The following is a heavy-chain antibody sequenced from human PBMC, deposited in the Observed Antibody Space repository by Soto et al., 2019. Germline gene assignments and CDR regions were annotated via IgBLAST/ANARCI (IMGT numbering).Heavy chain of an antibody. J-gene: IGHJ4*02. CDR2: ISGSGSTI. V-gene: IGHV3-23*01. CDR3: AKVFYYYDSSGYYYFDY. Sequence: GGSLRLSCAASGFTFSSYAVSWVRPAPGKGPEWISSISGSGSTIYYADSGKGRFTISRDNSKNTLYLQMSSLRAEDTAVYYCAKVFYYYDSSGYYYFDYWGQGTLVTVSS. D-gene: IGHD3-22*01. CDR1: GFTFSSYA.